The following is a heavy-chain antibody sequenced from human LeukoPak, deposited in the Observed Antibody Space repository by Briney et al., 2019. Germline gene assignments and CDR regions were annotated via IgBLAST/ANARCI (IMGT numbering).Heavy chain of an antibody. J-gene: IGHJ3*02. D-gene: IGHD3-16*01. CDR1: GFTVSSNY. Sequence: GGSLRLSCAASGFTVSSNYMSWVRQAPGKGLEWVSVIFSGGSTYYADSVKGRFTISRDNSKNTLYLQMNSLRAEDTAVYYCARDAKFGDAFDIWGQGTMVTVSS. V-gene: IGHV3-53*01. CDR2: IFSGGST. CDR3: ARDAKFGDAFDI.